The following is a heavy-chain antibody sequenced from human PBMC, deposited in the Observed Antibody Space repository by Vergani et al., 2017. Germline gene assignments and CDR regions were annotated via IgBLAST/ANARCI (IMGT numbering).Heavy chain of an antibody. CDR1: GFTFSSYG. CDR3: AKERVCSSTSCYTGYYYYGMDV. Sequence: VQLVESGGGLVKPGGSLRLSCAASGFTFSSYGMHWVRQAPGKGLEWVAVISYDGSNKYYADSVKGRFTISRDNSKNTLYLQMNSLRAEDTAVYYCAKERVCSSTSCYTGYYYYGMDVWGQGTTVTVSS. J-gene: IGHJ6*02. V-gene: IGHV3-30*18. D-gene: IGHD2-2*02. CDR2: ISYDGSNK.